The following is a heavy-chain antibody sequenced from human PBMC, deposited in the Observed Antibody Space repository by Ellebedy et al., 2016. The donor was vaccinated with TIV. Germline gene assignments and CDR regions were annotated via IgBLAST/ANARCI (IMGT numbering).Heavy chain of an antibody. CDR1: GYTFTGYY. CDR3: ANGERQFDY. Sequence: AASVKVSCKASGYTFTGYYMHWVRQAPGQGLEWMGWINPNSGGTNHAQKFQGRVTMTRDTSISTAYMELSSLRSDDTAVYYCANGERQFDYWGQGTLVTVSS. J-gene: IGHJ4*02. D-gene: IGHD3-3*01. V-gene: IGHV1-2*02. CDR2: INPNSGGT.